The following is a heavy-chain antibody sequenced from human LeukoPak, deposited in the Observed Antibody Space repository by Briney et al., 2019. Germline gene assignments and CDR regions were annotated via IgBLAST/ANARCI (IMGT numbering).Heavy chain of an antibody. D-gene: IGHD6-25*01. Sequence: GSLRLSCAASGFIFSSYSINWVRQAPGKGLEWVSSISSSSYIYYADSVKGRFTVSRDNAKNTLFLQMNSLRAEDTGVYYCARDSSVPRVFDSWGQGTLVTVSS. CDR3: ARDSSVPRVFDS. CDR1: GFIFSSYS. V-gene: IGHV3-21*01. J-gene: IGHJ4*02. CDR2: ISSSSYI.